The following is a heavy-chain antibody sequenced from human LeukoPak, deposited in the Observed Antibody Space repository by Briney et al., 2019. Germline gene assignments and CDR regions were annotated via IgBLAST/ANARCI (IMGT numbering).Heavy chain of an antibody. J-gene: IGHJ4*02. CDR3: ARLMKVVVLFDY. CDR1: GGSISSSSYY. V-gene: IGHV4-39*01. Sequence: SETLSLTCTVSGGSISSSSYYWGWIRQPPGKGLEWIGSIYYSGSTYYNPSLKSRVTISVDTSKNQFSLKLSSVTAADTAVYYCARLMKVVVLFDYWGQGTLVTVSS. D-gene: IGHD3-22*01. CDR2: IYYSGST.